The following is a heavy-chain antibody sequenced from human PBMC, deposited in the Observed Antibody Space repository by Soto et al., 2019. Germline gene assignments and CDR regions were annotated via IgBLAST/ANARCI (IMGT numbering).Heavy chain of an antibody. Sequence: EVQLVESGGGLVQPGGSLRLSCAASGFTVSSNYMGWVRQAPGKGLEWVSVIYSGGSTYYADSVKGRFTISRDNSKNTLYLQMNSLRAEDTAVYYCARGLYSGWHYFDYWGQGTLVTVSS. J-gene: IGHJ4*02. V-gene: IGHV3-66*01. D-gene: IGHD5-12*01. CDR1: GFTVSSNY. CDR3: ARGLYSGWHYFDY. CDR2: IYSGGST.